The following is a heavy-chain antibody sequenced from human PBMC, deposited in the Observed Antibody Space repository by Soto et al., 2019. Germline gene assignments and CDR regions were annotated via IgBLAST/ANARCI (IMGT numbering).Heavy chain of an antibody. CDR1: GYTFTSYV. V-gene: IGHV1-18*01. Sequence: ASVKVSCKASGYTFTSYVISWVRQAPGQGLEWMGWISAYNGNTNYAQKLQGRVTMTTDTSTSTAYMELRSLRSDDTAVYYCAREGDIVVVPAAMGGRYYYGMDIWGQGTTVTVAS. J-gene: IGHJ6*02. CDR3: AREGDIVVVPAAMGGRYYYGMDI. CDR2: ISAYNGNT. D-gene: IGHD2-2*01.